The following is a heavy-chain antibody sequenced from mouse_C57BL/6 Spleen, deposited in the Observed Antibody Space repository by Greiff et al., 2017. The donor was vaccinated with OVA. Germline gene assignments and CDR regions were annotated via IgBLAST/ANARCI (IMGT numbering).Heavy chain of an antibody. CDR1: GYTFTDYY. Sequence: VQLQQSGPELVKPGASVKISCKASGYTFTDYYMNWVKQSHGKSLEWIGDINPNNGGTSYNQKFKGKATLTVDKSSSTAYMELRSLTSEDSAVYYWARRRNYEYDAWFAYWGQGTLVTVSA. CDR2: INPNNGGT. D-gene: IGHD2-4*01. V-gene: IGHV1-26*01. J-gene: IGHJ3*01. CDR3: ARRRNYEYDAWFAY.